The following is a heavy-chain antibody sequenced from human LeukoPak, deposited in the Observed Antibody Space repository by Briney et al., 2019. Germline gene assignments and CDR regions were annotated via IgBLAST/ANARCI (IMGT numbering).Heavy chain of an antibody. D-gene: IGHD4-17*01. CDR2: ISSSSSYI. Sequence: GGSLRLSCAASGFTFSSYSMNWVRQAPGKGLEWVSSISSSSSYIYYADSVKGRFTISRDNAKNSLYLQMNSLRAEDTAVYYCARETQDYGDYGSYYWGQGTLVTVSS. V-gene: IGHV3-21*01. J-gene: IGHJ4*02. CDR3: ARETQDYGDYGSYY. CDR1: GFTFSSYS.